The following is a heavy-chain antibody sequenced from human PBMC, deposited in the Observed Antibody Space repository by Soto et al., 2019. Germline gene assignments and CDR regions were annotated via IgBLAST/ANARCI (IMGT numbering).Heavy chain of an antibody. J-gene: IGHJ6*02. CDR3: AKDMWYCSGGSCYPGRMLSFFKYGMDV. CDR2: ISGSGGST. V-gene: IGHV3-23*01. CDR1: GFTFSSYA. Sequence: EVQLLESGGGLVQPGGSLRLSCAASGFTFSSYAMSWVRQAPGKGLEWVSAISGSGGSTYYAESVKGRFTISRDNSKNTLYRQMNSLRAEDTAVYYCAKDMWYCSGGSCYPGRMLSFFKYGMDVWGQGTTVTVSS. D-gene: IGHD2-15*01.